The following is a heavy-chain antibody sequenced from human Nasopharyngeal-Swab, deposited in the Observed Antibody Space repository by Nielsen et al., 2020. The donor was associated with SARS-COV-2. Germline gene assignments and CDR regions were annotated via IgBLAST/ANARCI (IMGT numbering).Heavy chain of an antibody. Sequence: WIRQPPGKGLEWVALIYGGGFATHYVDSVKGRFTVSRDDSRGTLSLQMNSLRVDDTAVYYCASARGSFDYWGQGAVVTVSS. CDR2: IYGGGFAT. J-gene: IGHJ4*02. V-gene: IGHV3-23*03. CDR3: ASARGSFDY.